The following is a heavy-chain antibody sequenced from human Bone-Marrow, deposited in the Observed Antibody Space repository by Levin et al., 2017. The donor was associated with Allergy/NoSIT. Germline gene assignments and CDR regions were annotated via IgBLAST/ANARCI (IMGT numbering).Heavy chain of an antibody. D-gene: IGHD2-8*01. CDR3: ARDSVGYCTNGVCSGYYGMDV. J-gene: IGHJ6*02. Sequence: GESLKISCAASGFTFSSYAMHWVRQAPGKGLEWVAVISYDGSNKYYADSVKGRFTISRDNSKNTLYLQMNSLRAEDTAVYYCARDSVGYCTNGVCSGYYGMDVWGQGTTVTISS. V-gene: IGHV3-30*04. CDR1: GFTFSSYA. CDR2: ISYDGSNK.